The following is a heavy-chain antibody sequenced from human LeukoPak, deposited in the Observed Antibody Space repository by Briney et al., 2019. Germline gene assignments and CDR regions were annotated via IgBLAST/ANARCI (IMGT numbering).Heavy chain of an antibody. CDR3: ARIAPPDYDSSGGSY. D-gene: IGHD3-22*01. J-gene: IGHJ4*02. CDR1: GFTFSSYS. Sequence: GGSLSLSCAASGFTFSSYSMNWVRQAPGQGLEWVSSISSSSSYIYYADSVKGRFTISRDNAKNSLYLQMNSLRAEDTAVYYCARIAPPDYDSSGGSYWGQGTLVTVSS. V-gene: IGHV3-21*01. CDR2: ISSSSSYI.